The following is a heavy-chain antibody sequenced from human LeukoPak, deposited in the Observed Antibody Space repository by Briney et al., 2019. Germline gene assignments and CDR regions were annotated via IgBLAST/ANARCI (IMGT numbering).Heavy chain of an antibody. Sequence: SVKVSCKASGYTFTSYAMNWVRQAPGQGLEWMGGIIPIFGTANYAQKFQGRVTITTDESTSTAYMELSSLRSEDTAVYYCAREGEDRCFDYWGQGTLVTVSS. CDR2: IIPIFGTA. J-gene: IGHJ4*02. CDR1: GYTFTSYA. V-gene: IGHV1-69*05. D-gene: IGHD5-24*01. CDR3: AREGEDRCFDY.